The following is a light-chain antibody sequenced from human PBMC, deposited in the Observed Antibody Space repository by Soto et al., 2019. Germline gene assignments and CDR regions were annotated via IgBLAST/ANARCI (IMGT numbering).Light chain of an antibody. CDR1: QSVSSN. Sequence: EIVMTQSPATLSVSPGERVTLSCRASQSVSSNLAWYQQKPGQAPRLLIYGASTRATGIPARFSGCGSGTEFTLTISSLQSEDFAVYYCQQYNNWPLYTFGQGTKLEIK. V-gene: IGKV3-15*01. J-gene: IGKJ2*01. CDR3: QQYNNWPLYT. CDR2: GAS.